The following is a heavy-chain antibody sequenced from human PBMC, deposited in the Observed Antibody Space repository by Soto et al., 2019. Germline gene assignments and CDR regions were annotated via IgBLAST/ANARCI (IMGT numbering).Heavy chain of an antibody. D-gene: IGHD2-2*01. J-gene: IGHJ4*02. CDR1: GFTFSSYA. V-gene: IGHV3-30-3*01. Sequence: QVQLVESGGGVVQPGRSLRLSCAASGFTFSSYAMHWVRQAPGKGLEWVAVISYDGSNKYYADSVKGRFTISRDNSKNTLYVQMNSLRAEDTAVYYCARGLAPAAMVDYWGQGTLGTVSS. CDR3: ARGLAPAAMVDY. CDR2: ISYDGSNK.